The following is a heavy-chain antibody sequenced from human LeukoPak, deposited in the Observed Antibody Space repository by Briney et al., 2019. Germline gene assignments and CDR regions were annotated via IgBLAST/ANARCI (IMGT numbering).Heavy chain of an antibody. Sequence: AGGSLRVSCAASGFTFRSSTMSWVRQAPGTGLEWVSAITGSGGSTYYVDSVRGRFTISRDNSKNTMYLQMNSLRAEDTAVYYCAKASRPAVSWFDAWGQGTLVTVSS. CDR2: ITGSGGST. CDR3: AKASRPAVSWFDA. V-gene: IGHV3-23*01. CDR1: GFTFRSST. D-gene: IGHD2-2*01. J-gene: IGHJ5*02.